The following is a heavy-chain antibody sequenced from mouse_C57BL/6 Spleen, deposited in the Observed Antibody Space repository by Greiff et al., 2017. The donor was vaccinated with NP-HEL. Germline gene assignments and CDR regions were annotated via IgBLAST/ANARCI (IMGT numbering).Heavy chain of an antibody. Sequence: QVQLQQSGAELVKPGASVKISCKASGYAFSSYWMNWVKQRPGKGLEWIGQIYHGDGDTNYNGKVKGKATLTADKSSSTAYMQLSSLTSEDSAVYFCARSSPYYAMDYWGQGTSVTVSS. V-gene: IGHV1-80*01. J-gene: IGHJ4*01. CDR2: IYHGDGDT. CDR3: ARSSPYYAMDY. CDR1: GYAFSSYW.